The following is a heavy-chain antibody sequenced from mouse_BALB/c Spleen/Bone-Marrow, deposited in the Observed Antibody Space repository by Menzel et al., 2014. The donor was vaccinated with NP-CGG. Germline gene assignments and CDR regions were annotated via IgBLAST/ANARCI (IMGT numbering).Heavy chain of an antibody. J-gene: IGHJ2*01. CDR2: INPDSRTI. CDR3: ARGNYYGHLDY. D-gene: IGHD2-1*01. Sequence: EVKLVESGGGLVQPGGSLKLSCAASGFDFSRYWMSWVRRAPGKGLQWIGEINPDSRTINYTPSLKDKFIISRDNAKSTLYLQMSKVRSEDTALYYCARGNYYGHLDYWGQGTTLTVSS. V-gene: IGHV4-1*02. CDR1: GFDFSRYW.